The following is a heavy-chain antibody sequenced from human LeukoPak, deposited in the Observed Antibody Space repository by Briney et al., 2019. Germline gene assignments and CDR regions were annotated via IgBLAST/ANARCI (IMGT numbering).Heavy chain of an antibody. J-gene: IGHJ4*02. V-gene: IGHV1-69-2*01. CDR2: VDPEDGET. Sequence: ASEKISCKVSGYTFTDYYMHWVQQAPGKGLEWMGLVDPEDGETIYAEKFQGRVTITADTSTDTAYMELSSLRSEDTAVYYCATHAKYYYDSSGYYWGQGTLVTVSS. D-gene: IGHD3-22*01. CDR1: GYTFTDYY. CDR3: ATHAKYYYDSSGYY.